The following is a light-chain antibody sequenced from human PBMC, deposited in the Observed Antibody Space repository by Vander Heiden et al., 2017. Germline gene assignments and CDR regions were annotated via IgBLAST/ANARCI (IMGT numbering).Light chain of an antibody. J-gene: IGKJ2*01. V-gene: IGKV3-20*01. CDR1: QSGSNNY. CDR2: GAS. CDR3: QHYGSSPYT. Sequence: VLTQSSGTLSLSPGDRATLSCRASQSGSNNYLAWYQQKPGQAPRLLIYGASSRATGIPERFSGSGSGTDFTLTISRLEPDDVAVYYCQHYGSSPYTFGPGTKLEIK.